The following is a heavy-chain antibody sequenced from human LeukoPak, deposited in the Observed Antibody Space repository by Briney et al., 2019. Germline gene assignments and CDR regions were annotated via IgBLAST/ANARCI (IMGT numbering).Heavy chain of an antibody. D-gene: IGHD4-11*01. CDR3: ATRTVTTRRYFDL. Sequence: SQTLSLTCTVSGGSTSSGGYYWSWIRQPPGKGLEWIGYIYHSGSTYYNPSLKSRVTISVDRSKNQFSLKLSSVTAADTAVYYCATRTVTTRRYFDLWGRGTLVTVSS. CDR1: GGSTSSGGYY. CDR2: IYHSGST. V-gene: IGHV4-30-2*01. J-gene: IGHJ2*01.